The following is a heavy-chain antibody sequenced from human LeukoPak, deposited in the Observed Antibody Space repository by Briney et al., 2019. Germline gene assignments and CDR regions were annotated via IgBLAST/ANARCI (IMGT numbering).Heavy chain of an antibody. CDR1: GGSISSGGYY. Sequence: PSETLSLTCTVSGGSISSGGYYWSWIRQHPGKGLEWIGYIYYSGSTNYNPSLKSRVTMSVDTSKNQLSLKLSSVTAADTAVYYCARGYLGHSSSWPDAFDIWGQGAMVTVSS. J-gene: IGHJ3*02. CDR3: ARGYLGHSSSWPDAFDI. CDR2: IYYSGST. V-gene: IGHV4-61*08. D-gene: IGHD6-13*01.